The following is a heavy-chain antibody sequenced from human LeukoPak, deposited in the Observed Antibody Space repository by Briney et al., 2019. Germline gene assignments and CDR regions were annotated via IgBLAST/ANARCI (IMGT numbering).Heavy chain of an antibody. V-gene: IGHV3-21*01. CDR3: AKDEEPGATLTDFDY. Sequence: GGSLRLSCAASGFTFSSYSMNWVRQAPGKGLEWVSSISSSSSYIYYADSVKGRFTISRDNAKNSLYLQMNSLRAEDTAVYYCAKDEEPGATLTDFDYWGQGTLVTVSS. D-gene: IGHD1-26*01. J-gene: IGHJ4*02. CDR2: ISSSSSYI. CDR1: GFTFSSYS.